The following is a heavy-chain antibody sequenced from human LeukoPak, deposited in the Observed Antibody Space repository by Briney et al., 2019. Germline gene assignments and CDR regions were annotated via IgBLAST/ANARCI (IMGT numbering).Heavy chain of an antibody. CDR3: ARHSVGDGSSWADF. CDR1: GYSISTSYY. CDR2: IFHSGTT. Sequence: PSETLSLTCTVSGYSISTSYYWGWIRQPPGKGLGGIGNIFHSGTTYYNPSLKSRATISVDTSKNQFSLNLASVTAADTAVYYCARHSVGDGSSWADFWGQGTLVTVSS. J-gene: IGHJ4*02. V-gene: IGHV4-38-2*02. D-gene: IGHD1-26*01.